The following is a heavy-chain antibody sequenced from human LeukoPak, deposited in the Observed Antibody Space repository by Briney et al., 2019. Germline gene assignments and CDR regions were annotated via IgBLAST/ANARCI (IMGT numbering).Heavy chain of an antibody. D-gene: IGHD3-22*01. Sequence: SETLSLTCTVSGGSISSSSYYWGWIRQPPGKGLEWIGSIYYSGSTYYNPSLKSRVAISVDTSKKQLSLKLSSVTAADTAVYYCAGRPDYYDSSGYFLLFDYWGQGTLVTVSS. CDR1: GGSISSSSYY. CDR2: IYYSGST. CDR3: AGRPDYYDSSGYFLLFDY. J-gene: IGHJ4*02. V-gene: IGHV4-39*01.